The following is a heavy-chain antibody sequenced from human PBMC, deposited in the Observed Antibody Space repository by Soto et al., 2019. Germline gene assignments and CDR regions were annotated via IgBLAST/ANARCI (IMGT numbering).Heavy chain of an antibody. CDR2: ISYDGSNK. CDR3: ASSIAVAGDIQH. CDR1: GFTFSSYA. V-gene: IGHV3-30-3*01. Sequence: GGSLRLSCAASGFTFSSYAMHWVRQAPGKGLEWVAVISYDGSNKYYADSVKGRFTISRDNSKNTLYLQMNSLRPEDTAGYYCASSIAVAGDIQHWGQGTLVTVSS. J-gene: IGHJ1*01. D-gene: IGHD6-19*01.